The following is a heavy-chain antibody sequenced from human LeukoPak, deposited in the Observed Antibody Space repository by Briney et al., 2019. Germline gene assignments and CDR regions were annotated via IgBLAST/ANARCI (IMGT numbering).Heavy chain of an antibody. D-gene: IGHD3-10*01. CDR2: CYPSVST. CDR1: GCTISSGSDS. J-gene: IGHJ4*02. CDR3: ARASWFGESTTDY. Sequence: SETLSLTCTVSGCTISSGSDSWSWIPKPAGKGMEWLVRCYPSVSTNYYPHHNSRVILSVDPSKNQFSLKLSSVAAADTAVYYCARASWFGESTTDYWGQGTLVTVSS. V-gene: IGHV4-61*02.